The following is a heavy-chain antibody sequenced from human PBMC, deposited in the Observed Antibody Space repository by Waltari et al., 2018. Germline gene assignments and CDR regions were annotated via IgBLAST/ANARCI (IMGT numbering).Heavy chain of an antibody. CDR2: ISGSGGST. J-gene: IGHJ4*02. CDR3: ATSTVRGVIIPFDY. CDR1: GFTFSSYA. Sequence: EVQLLESGGGLVQPGGSLRLSCAASGFTFSSYAMSWVRQAPGKGLEWGSAISGSGGSTYYADSVKVLLTISRDNSKTTLYLQMNSLRAEDTDVYYCATSTVRGVIIPFDYWGQGTLVTVSA. D-gene: IGHD3-10*01. V-gene: IGHV3-23*01.